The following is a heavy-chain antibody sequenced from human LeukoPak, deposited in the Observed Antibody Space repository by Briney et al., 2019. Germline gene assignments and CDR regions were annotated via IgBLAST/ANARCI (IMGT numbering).Heavy chain of an antibody. CDR3: ARDPTTVTGSNNNSDY. V-gene: IGHV3-33*01. J-gene: IGHJ4*02. CDR1: GFTFSRYA. CDR2: IWSDGNDK. Sequence: GGSLRLSRATSGFTFSRYAMHWVRQAPGKGLEWLAVIWSDGNDKYYADSVRGRLTISRDNSKNTLWLQMDSLRAEDTARYYCARDPTTVTGSNNNSDYWGQGTLVTVSS. D-gene: IGHD1-14*01.